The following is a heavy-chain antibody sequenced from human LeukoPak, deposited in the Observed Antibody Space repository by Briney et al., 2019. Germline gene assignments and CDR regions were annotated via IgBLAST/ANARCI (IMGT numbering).Heavy chain of an antibody. D-gene: IGHD6-13*01. Sequence: GGSLRLSCVASGFSIRTFWMTWVRQAPGKGLEWVANIRGDESRLYYVDSVKGRFTISRDNARNSLYLQMSDLRAEDTAVYYCARDWEQQLEYFDYWGQGTLVTVSS. V-gene: IGHV3-7*03. CDR3: ARDWEQQLEYFDY. J-gene: IGHJ4*02. CDR2: IRGDESRL. CDR1: GFSIRTFW.